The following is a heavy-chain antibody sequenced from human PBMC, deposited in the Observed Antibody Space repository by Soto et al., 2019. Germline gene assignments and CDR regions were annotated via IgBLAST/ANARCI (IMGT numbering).Heavy chain of an antibody. CDR2: IFVITI. J-gene: IGHJ4*02. V-gene: IGHV3-48*01. CDR3: ARDRGPMGSVDTMRGY. D-gene: IGHD5-12*01. Sequence: EVQLVESGGGLVQPGGSLTLSCAASGFAFSDYGMMWGRQAPGKGLECISFIFVITIYYADSVKGRFTISRDNAKNSLFLQMNNLGAEDTAVYYCARDRGPMGSVDTMRGYWGQGILVTVSS. CDR1: GFAFSDYG.